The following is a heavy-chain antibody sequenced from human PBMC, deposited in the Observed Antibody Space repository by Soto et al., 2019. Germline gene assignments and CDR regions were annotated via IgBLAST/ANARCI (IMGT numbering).Heavy chain of an antibody. Sequence: EVQLLESGGGLVQPGGSLRLSCAASGFTWSSYAMSWVRQAPGKGLEWVSAISGSGASTYYANSVKGRFTISRDNSKNTLYLQMNSLRAEDTAVYDCAKVLGSSGWVYWYFDLWGRGTLVTVSS. CDR3: AKVLGSSGWVYWYFDL. CDR1: GFTWSSYA. D-gene: IGHD6-19*01. V-gene: IGHV3-23*01. CDR2: ISGSGAST. J-gene: IGHJ2*01.